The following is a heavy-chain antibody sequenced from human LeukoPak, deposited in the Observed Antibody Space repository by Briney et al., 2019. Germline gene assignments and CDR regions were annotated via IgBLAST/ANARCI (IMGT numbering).Heavy chain of an antibody. CDR2: VWSDGINK. D-gene: IGHD6-19*01. Sequence: RRSLRLSCAASGFTFSTYGMHWVRQAPGKGLEWVAAVWSDGINKYYADSVKGRFTISRDNSKNTLYLQMSSQRAEDTAVYYCAGTSSGPERRGMDVWGQGTTVTVSS. J-gene: IGHJ6*02. CDR1: GFTFSTYG. CDR3: AGTSSGPERRGMDV. V-gene: IGHV3-33*01.